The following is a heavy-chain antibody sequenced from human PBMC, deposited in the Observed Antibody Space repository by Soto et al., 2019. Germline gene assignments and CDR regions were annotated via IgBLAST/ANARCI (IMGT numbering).Heavy chain of an antibody. D-gene: IGHD6-25*01. CDR2: ISRSSSTI. CDR1: GFTFSSYG. V-gene: IGHV3-48*01. CDR3: ARDLISSAAAKDY. J-gene: IGHJ4*02. Sequence: GGSLRLSCVASGFTFSSYGMHWVRQAPGKGLEWVSYISRSSSTIYYADSVKGRFTISRDNAKTSLYLQMNSLRAEDTTVYYCARDLISSAAAKDYWGQGTLVTVSS.